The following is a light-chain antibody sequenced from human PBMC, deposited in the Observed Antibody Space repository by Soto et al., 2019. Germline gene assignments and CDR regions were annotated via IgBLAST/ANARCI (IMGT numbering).Light chain of an antibody. CDR3: QLLT. J-gene: IGKJ4*01. CDR2: GAS. V-gene: IGKV3-20*01. Sequence: EVVLTQSPGTLSLSPGERATLSCRASQSISSGFLAWYQQKFGQAPRLLIYGASSRATGIPDRFSASGSGTDFTLNISRLEPEVSAVYYCQLLTFGGGTKVEIK. CDR1: QSISSGF.